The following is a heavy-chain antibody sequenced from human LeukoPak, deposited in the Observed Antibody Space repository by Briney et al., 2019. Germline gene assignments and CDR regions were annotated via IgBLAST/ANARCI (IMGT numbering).Heavy chain of an antibody. CDR2: ISSSSSYI. J-gene: IGHJ4*02. CDR1: GFTFSSHS. D-gene: IGHD3-3*01. CDR3: ARAPRADFWSGYYFDY. Sequence: GGSLRLSCAASGFTFSSHSMNWVRQAPGKGLEWVSSISSSSSYIYYADSVKGRFTISRDNAKNSLYLQMNSLRAEDTAVYYCARAPRADFWSGYYFDYWGQGTLVTVSS. V-gene: IGHV3-21*01.